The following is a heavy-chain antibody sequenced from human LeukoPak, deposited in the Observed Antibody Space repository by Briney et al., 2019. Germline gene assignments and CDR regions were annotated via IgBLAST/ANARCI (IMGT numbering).Heavy chain of an antibody. CDR3: ARVPGYSYNYYYYMDV. CDR1: GFTFSDYY. Sequence: GGSLRLSCAASGFTFSDYYMSWIRQAPGKGLEWVSYISSSGSTIYYADSVKGRFTISRDNAKNSLYLQMNSLRAEDTAVYYCARVPGYSYNYYYYMDVWGKGTTVTVSS. V-gene: IGHV3-11*04. CDR2: ISSSGSTI. D-gene: IGHD5-18*01. J-gene: IGHJ6*03.